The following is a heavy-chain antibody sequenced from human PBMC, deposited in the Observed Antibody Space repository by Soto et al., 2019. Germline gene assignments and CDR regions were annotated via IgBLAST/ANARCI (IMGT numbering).Heavy chain of an antibody. CDR3: AKNGGSCYDWACPIINWFDP. D-gene: IGHD2-15*01. CDR2: ISGSGGST. Sequence: GGSLRLSCAASGFTFSSYAMSWVRQAPGKGLEWVSAISGSGGSTYYADSVKGRFTISRDNSKNTLYLQMNSLRAEDTAVYYCAKNGGSCYDWACPIINWFDPWGQGTLVTVSS. V-gene: IGHV3-23*01. J-gene: IGHJ5*02. CDR1: GFTFSSYA.